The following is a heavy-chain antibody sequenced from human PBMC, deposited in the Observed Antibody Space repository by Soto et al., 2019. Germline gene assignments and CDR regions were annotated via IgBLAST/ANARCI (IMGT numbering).Heavy chain of an antibody. V-gene: IGHV4-30-4*01. Sequence: QVQLQESGPGLVKPSQTLSLTCTVSGGSISSGDYYWSWIRQPPGKGLEWIGYIYNRGSTYYNPSLKRRVTISVDTSKNQFSLKLSSVTAADTAVYSCARERPDGARLDPWGQGTLVTVSS. J-gene: IGHJ5*02. CDR1: GGSISSGDYY. CDR2: IYNRGST. D-gene: IGHD6-6*01. CDR3: ARERPDGARLDP.